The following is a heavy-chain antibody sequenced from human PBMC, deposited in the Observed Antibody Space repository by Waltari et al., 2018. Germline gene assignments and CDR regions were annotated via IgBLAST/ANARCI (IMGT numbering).Heavy chain of an antibody. V-gene: IGHV4-59*08. CDR1: GGSISGYY. CDR3: AKFIRLQLDWFDP. Sequence: QVQLQESGPGLVKPSATLSLTCTVSGGSISGYYWSWIRLSPGKGLEWIGHIYYTGSTNYNPALRSRVTMSMDASKNQFSLKLSSVTAADTAVYYCAKFIRLQLDWFDPWGRGTLVTVSS. J-gene: IGHJ5*02. CDR2: IYYTGST. D-gene: IGHD4-4*01.